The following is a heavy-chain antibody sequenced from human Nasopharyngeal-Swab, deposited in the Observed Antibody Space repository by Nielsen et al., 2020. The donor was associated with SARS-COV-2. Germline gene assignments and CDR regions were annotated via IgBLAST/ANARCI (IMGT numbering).Heavy chain of an antibody. V-gene: IGHV3-7*01. CDR1: GFTFSSYW. CDR2: IKQDGSEK. Sequence: GESLKIPCAASGFTFSSYWMSWVRQAPGKGLEWVANIKQDGSEKYYVDSVKGRFTISRDNAKNSLYLQMNSLRAEDTAVYYCARDAFNPPEYSNYYYYGMDVWGQETTVTVSS. CDR3: ARDAFNPPEYSNYYYYGMDV. J-gene: IGHJ6*02. D-gene: IGHD6-6*01.